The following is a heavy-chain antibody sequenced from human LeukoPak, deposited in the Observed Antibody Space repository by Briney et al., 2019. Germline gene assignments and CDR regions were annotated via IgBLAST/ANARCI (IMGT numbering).Heavy chain of an antibody. J-gene: IGHJ4*02. CDR3: ARAPYSSSWYLDY. V-gene: IGHV1-24*01. CDR2: FDPEDGET. Sequence: ASVKVSCKVSGYTLTELSMHWVRQAPGKGLEWMGGFDPEDGETIYAQKFQGRVTMTEDTSTDTAYMGLSSLRSEDMAVYYCARAPYSSSWYLDYWGQGALVTVSS. D-gene: IGHD6-13*01. CDR1: GYTLTELS.